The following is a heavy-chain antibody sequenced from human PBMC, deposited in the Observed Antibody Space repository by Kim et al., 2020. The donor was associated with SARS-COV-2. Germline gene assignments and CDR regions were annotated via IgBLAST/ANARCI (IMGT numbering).Heavy chain of an antibody. CDR2: ISDSGRS. CDR3: ARDAWLSPFDY. J-gene: IGHJ4*01. V-gene: IGHV4-30-4*01. Sequence: SETLSLTCTVSGGSIGSDNYYWTWIRQPPGKGLEWIGFISDSGRSHFNSSLESRVSISIDTSNNQFSLKLSSATAADTAVYYCARDAWLSPFDYWGQGIL. D-gene: IGHD3-9*01. CDR1: GGSIGSDNYY.